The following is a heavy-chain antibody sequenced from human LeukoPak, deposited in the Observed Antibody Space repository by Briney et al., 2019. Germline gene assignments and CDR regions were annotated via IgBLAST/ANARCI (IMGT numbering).Heavy chain of an antibody. D-gene: IGHD3-9*01. V-gene: IGHV4-39*01. CDR3: ARHVRDDILTGYSYYFDY. CDR1: GGSISSSSYY. Sequence: SETLSLTCTVSGGSISSSSYYWGWIRQPPGKGLEWIGSIYYSGSTYYNPSLKSRVTISVDTSKNQFSLKLSSVTAADTAVYYCARHVRDDILTGYSYYFDYWGQGTLVTVSS. CDR2: IYYSGST. J-gene: IGHJ4*02.